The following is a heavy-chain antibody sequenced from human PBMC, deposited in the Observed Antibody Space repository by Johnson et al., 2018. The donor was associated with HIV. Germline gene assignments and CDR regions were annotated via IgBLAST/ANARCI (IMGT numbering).Heavy chain of an antibody. D-gene: IGHD6-19*01. V-gene: IGHV3-66*01. CDR2: VFSGDNT. CDR3: ARDLRNSGWSNGFDV. CDR1: GFTFSSYA. J-gene: IGHJ3*01. Sequence: VQLVESGGGLVQPGGSLRLSCGASGFTFSSYAMSWVRQAPGKGLEWVSIVFSGDNTYYADSVKGRFTISRDNSKNTLYLQVNSLRAEDTAVYYCARDLRNSGWSNGFDVWGQGTMVTVSS.